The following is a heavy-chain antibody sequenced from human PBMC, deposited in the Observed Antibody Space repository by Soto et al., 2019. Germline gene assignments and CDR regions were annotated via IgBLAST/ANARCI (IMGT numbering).Heavy chain of an antibody. Sequence: SETLCLTCTVAGGSISSSSYYWGRIRQPPGKGLEWIGSIYYSGSTYYNPSLKSRVTISVDTSKNQFSLKLSSVTAADTAVYYCARLRSGSYYTPEYFQHWGQGTLVTVSS. V-gene: IGHV4-39*01. CDR1: GGSISSSSYY. CDR2: IYYSGST. CDR3: ARLRSGSYYTPEYFQH. D-gene: IGHD1-26*01. J-gene: IGHJ1*01.